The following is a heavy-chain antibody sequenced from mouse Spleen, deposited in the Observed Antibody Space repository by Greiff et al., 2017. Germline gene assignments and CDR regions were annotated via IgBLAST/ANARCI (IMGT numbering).Heavy chain of an antibody. V-gene: IGHV1-74*01. CDR3: AILGQVRGDWFAY. J-gene: IGHJ3*01. Sequence: QVQLQQPGAELVKPGASVKVSCKASGYSFTSYWMYWVKQRPGQGLEWIGRFHPSDSDTNYNQKFKGKDTLTVDKSSSTAYMQLSSLTSEDSAVYYCAILGQVRGDWFAYWGQGTLVTVSA. CDR2: FHPSDSDT. CDR1: GYSFTSYW. D-gene: IGHD3-3*01.